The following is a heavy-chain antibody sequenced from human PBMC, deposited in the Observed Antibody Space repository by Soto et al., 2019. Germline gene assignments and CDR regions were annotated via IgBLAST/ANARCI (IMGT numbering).Heavy chain of an antibody. CDR2: IYPGDSDT. CDR1: GYSFTSYW. V-gene: IGHV5-51*01. Sequence: PGESLKISCKGSGYSFTSYWIGWVRQMPGKGLEWMGIIYPGDSDTRYSPSFQGQVTISADKSISTAYLQWSSLKASDTAMYYCARLSHPHDSSGSPGYWGQGTLVTVSS. D-gene: IGHD3-22*01. CDR3: ARLSHPHDSSGSPGY. J-gene: IGHJ4*02.